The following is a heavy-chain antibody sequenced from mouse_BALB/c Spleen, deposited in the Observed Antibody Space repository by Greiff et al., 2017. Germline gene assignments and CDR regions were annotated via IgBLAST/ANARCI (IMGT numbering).Heavy chain of an antibody. D-gene: IGHD1-1*01. CDR2: INPYNDGT. CDR3: ARSELPYWYFDV. CDR1: GYTFTSYV. Sequence: EVKLMESGPELVKPGASVKMSCKASGYTFTSYVMHWVKQKPGQGLEWIGYINPYNDGTKYNEKFKGKATLTSDKSSSTAYMELSSLTSEDSAVYYCARSELPYWYFDVWGAGTTVTVSS. J-gene: IGHJ1*01. V-gene: IGHV1-14*01.